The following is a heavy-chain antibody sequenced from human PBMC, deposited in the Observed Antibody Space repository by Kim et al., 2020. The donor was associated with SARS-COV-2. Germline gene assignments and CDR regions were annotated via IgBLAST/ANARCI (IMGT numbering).Heavy chain of an antibody. CDR3: ARAQSGWLGPYYFDY. D-gene: IGHD3-3*01. J-gene: IGHJ4*02. Sequence: PSLKRRVTISVGTYKNQFSLKLSSVTAADTAVYYCARAQSGWLGPYYFDYWGQGTLVTVSS. V-gene: IGHV4-59*01.